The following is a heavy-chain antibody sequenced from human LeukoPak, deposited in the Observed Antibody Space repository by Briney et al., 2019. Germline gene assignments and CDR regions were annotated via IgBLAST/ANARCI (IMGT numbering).Heavy chain of an antibody. J-gene: IGHJ4*02. V-gene: IGHV3-7*01. CDR2: IKQDGSEK. Sequence: GGSLRLSCEASGMIFSKYWMSWVRQAPGKGLEWVANIKQDGSEKYYLDSVKGRFTISRDNAKNSLYLHMNSLRAEDTAVYYCATSWDYWGQGTLVTISS. CDR3: ATSWDY. CDR1: GMIFSKYW.